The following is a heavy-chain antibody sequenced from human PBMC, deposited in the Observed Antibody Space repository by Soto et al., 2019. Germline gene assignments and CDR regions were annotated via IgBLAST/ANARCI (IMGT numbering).Heavy chain of an antibody. Sequence: APVKVSCKASGYTFTSYGISWVRQAPGQGLEWMGWISAYNGNTNYAQKLQGRVTMTTDTSTSTAYMEPRSLRSDDTAVYYCARDNYYDSSGYVDIWGQGTMVTVSS. D-gene: IGHD3-22*01. V-gene: IGHV1-18*01. CDR1: GYTFTSYG. J-gene: IGHJ3*02. CDR2: ISAYNGNT. CDR3: ARDNYYDSSGYVDI.